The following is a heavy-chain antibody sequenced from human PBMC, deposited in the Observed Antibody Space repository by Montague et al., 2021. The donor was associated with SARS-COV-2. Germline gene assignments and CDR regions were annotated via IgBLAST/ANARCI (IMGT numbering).Heavy chain of an antibody. CDR2: IYSSGST. J-gene: IGHJ6*02. Sequence: SETLSLTCTVSGGSISSSSYYWGWIRQPPGQGLEWIGSIYSSGSTYYHPSLKSRFTISVDTSKNQFSLKLRSVTAADTAVYYCARQPVLRDLDWLPGFGGIEVWGQGTTVTVSS. V-gene: IGHV4-39*01. CDR3: ARQPVLRDLDWLPGFGGIEV. CDR1: GGSISSSSYY. D-gene: IGHD3-9*01.